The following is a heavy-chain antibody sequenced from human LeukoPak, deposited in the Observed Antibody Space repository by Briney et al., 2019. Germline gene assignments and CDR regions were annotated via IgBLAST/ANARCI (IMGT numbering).Heavy chain of an antibody. CDR3: ARHTDSSMILDY. CDR1: GGSISSYY. D-gene: IGHD3-22*01. V-gene: IGHV4-59*08. CDR2: IYYSGST. Sequence: TSETLSLTCTVSGGSISSYYWSWIRQPPGKGLEWIGYIYYSGSTNYNPSLKSRVTISVDTSKNQFSLKLSSVTAADTAVYYCARHTDSSMILDYWGQGTLVTVSS. J-gene: IGHJ4*02.